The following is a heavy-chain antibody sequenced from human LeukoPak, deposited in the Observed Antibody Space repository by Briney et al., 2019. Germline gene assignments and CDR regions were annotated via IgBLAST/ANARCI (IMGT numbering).Heavy chain of an antibody. CDR3: ARIRKSNSWYDAFDI. V-gene: IGHV1-2*02. D-gene: IGHD6-13*01. Sequence: ASVKVSCKASGYTFTAYSIHWVRQAPGQGLEWMGWINPNSGATTYAQKFQGRVTMTRDTSISTAYMELSRLRSDDTAVYYCARIRKSNSWYDAFDIWGQGTMVTVSS. CDR2: INPNSGAT. J-gene: IGHJ3*02. CDR1: GYTFTAYS.